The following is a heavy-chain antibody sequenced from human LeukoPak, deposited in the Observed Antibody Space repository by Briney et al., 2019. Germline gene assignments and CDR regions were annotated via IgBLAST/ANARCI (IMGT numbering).Heavy chain of an antibody. V-gene: IGHV3-21*01. CDR2: ISGSSRHK. CDR3: ARTANFAAGYYIDY. CDR1: GFTFSSYT. Sequence: GGSLRLSCAASGFTFSSYTINWVRQAPGKGLEWVSSISGSSRHKYYADSVKGRFTISRDNAKNSLYLQMNSLRAEDTAVYYCARTANFAAGYYIDYWGQGTLVTVSS. J-gene: IGHJ4*02. D-gene: IGHD6-13*01.